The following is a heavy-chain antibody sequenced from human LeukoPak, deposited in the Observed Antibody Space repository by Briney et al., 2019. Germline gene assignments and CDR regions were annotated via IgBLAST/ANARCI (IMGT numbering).Heavy chain of an antibody. Sequence: SETLSLTCTVSGDSLNGFYWNWIRQPPGQGLEWIGYIYFNGTTNYKPSLKSRVTISLDTSKNQISLRLKSVTAADTAVYYCARAWRGIRGFDHWGQGARVTVSS. CDR2: IYFNGTT. V-gene: IGHV4-59*01. CDR1: GDSLNGFY. CDR3: ARAWRGIRGFDH. D-gene: IGHD5-18*01. J-gene: IGHJ4*02.